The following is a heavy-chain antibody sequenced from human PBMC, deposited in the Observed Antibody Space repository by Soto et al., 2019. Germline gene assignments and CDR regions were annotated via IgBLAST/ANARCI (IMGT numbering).Heavy chain of an antibody. J-gene: IGHJ4*02. CDR2: ISGSGGST. V-gene: IGHV3-23*01. D-gene: IGHD3-22*01. CDR1: GFTFSSYA. Sequence: EVQLLESGGGLVQPGGSLRLSCAASGFTFSSYAMGWVRQAPGKGLEWVSAISGSGGSTYYADSVKGRFTISRDNSKNDVYLQMNNLRAEDTAVYYCAKDHPLTYDSSSYYYFDYWGQGTLVTVSS. CDR3: AKDHPLTYDSSSYYYFDY.